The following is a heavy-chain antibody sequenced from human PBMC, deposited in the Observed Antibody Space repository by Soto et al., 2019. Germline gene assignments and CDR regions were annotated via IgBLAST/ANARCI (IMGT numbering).Heavy chain of an antibody. D-gene: IGHD3-22*01. J-gene: IGHJ5*01. V-gene: IGHV1-69*01. CDR1: GGGLSIDA. CDR2: IIPIFGTA. Sequence: LVNRSCKAAGGGLSIDAVSWGRQEHGQGLEWMGGIIPIFGTANYAQKFQGRVTITADESTSTAYMELSSLRSEDTAVYYCAREAYYDSSGYSTVFASWGQGTLVPV. CDR3: AREAYYDSSGYSTVFAS.